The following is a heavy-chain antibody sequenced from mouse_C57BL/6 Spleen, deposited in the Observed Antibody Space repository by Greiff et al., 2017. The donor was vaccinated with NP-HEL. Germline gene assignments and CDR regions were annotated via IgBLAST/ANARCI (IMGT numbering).Heavy chain of an antibody. CDR2: IYPGDGDT. J-gene: IGHJ2*01. Sequence: VQLQQSGPELVKPGASVKISCKASGYAFSSSWMNWVKQRPGKGLEWIGRIYPGDGDTNYNGKFKGKATLTADKSSSTAYMQLSSLTSEDSAVYFCARDGYYGSSYYFDYGGQGTTLTVSS. CDR1: GYAFSSSW. CDR3: ARDGYYGSSYYFDY. D-gene: IGHD1-1*01. V-gene: IGHV1-82*01.